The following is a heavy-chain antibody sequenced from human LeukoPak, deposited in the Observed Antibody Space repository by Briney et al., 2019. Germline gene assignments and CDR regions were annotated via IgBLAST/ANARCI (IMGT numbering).Heavy chain of an antibody. Sequence: SETLSLTCSVSGGXISSYYWSWIRQPPGKGLEWIGNIYYSRSTNYNPSLKSRVTISVDTSKNQFSLKLSSVTAADTAVYYCARRGYSSGWYYFDYWGQGTLVTVSS. CDR1: GGXISSYY. J-gene: IGHJ4*02. V-gene: IGHV4-59*08. D-gene: IGHD6-19*01. CDR2: IYYSRST. CDR3: ARRGYSSGWYYFDY.